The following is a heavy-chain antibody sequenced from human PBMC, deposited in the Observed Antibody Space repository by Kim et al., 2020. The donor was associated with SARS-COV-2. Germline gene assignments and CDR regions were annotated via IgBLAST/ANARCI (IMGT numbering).Heavy chain of an antibody. CDR3: ARAPSFRIGSYFDY. CDR2: VYNSRRT. D-gene: IGHD2-15*01. V-gene: IGHV4-30-4*01. CDR1: GDSISSGDYY. Sequence: SETLSLTCTVSGDSISSGDYYWSCIRQPPGKGLEWIGYVYNSRRTFYNPSLKSRVTISVDTSKNQFSLNLSSVTAADTAVYYCARAPSFRIGSYFDYWG. J-gene: IGHJ4*01.